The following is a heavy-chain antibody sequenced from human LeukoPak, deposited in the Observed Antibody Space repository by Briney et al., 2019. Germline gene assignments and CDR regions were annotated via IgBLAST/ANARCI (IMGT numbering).Heavy chain of an antibody. Sequence: ASVKVSCKASGYTFTSYDINWVRQATGQGLEWMGWINPNSGGTNYAQKFQGWVTMTRDTSISTAYMELSRLRSDDTAVYYCARDSSSTWKIYCGGDCYSPNWFDPWGQGTLVTVSS. CDR1: GYTFTSYD. D-gene: IGHD2-21*02. V-gene: IGHV1-2*04. J-gene: IGHJ5*02. CDR2: INPNSGGT. CDR3: ARDSSSTWKIYCGGDCYSPNWFDP.